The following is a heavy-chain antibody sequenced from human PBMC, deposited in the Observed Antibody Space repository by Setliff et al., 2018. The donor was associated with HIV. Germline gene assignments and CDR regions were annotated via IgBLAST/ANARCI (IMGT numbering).Heavy chain of an antibody. CDR1: GYIFTNQY. J-gene: IGHJ6*03. V-gene: IGHV1-2*06. Sequence: ASVKVSCKASGYIFTNQYITWVRQAPGQGLEWMGRINPNSGGINYAQKFQGRVTITRDTSASTAHMELSSLRSGDTAVYYCARDSTRWELPYYYMDVWGKGTTVTVSS. CDR3: ARDSTRWELPYYYMDV. D-gene: IGHD2-15*01. CDR2: INPNSGGI.